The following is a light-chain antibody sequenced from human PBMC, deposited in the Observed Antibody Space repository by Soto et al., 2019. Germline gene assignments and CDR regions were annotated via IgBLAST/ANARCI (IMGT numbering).Light chain of an antibody. J-gene: IGLJ2*01. V-gene: IGLV1-47*01. CDR2: RNN. CDR1: SSNIGSNY. CDR3: AAWDDSLIGVV. Sequence: QSVLTQPPSASGTPGQRVTISCSGSSSNIGSNYVYGYQQLPGTAPKLLIYRNNQRPSGVPDRFSGSKSGTSASMAISGLRSEDEADYYCAAWDDSLIGVVFGGGTQLTVL.